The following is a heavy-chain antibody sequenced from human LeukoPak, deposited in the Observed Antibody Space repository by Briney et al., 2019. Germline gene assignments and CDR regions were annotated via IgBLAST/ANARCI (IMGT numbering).Heavy chain of an antibody. V-gene: IGHV3-7*01. CDR3: AKDGQQLVYYYYYYMDV. CDR1: GFTFSSYW. D-gene: IGHD6-6*01. J-gene: IGHJ6*03. Sequence: GGSLRLSCAASGFTFSSYWMSWVRLAPGKGLEWVANIKGDGSEKWYADSVKGRFTISRDNSKNTLYLQMNSLRADDTAVYYCAKDGQQLVYYYYYYMDVWGKGTTVTVSS. CDR2: IKGDGSEK.